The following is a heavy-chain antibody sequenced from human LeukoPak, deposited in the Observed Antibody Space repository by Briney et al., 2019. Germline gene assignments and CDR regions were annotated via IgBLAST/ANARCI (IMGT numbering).Heavy chain of an antibody. CDR1: GYTFSNYY. Sequence: ASVKVSCKASGYTFSNYYIHWVRQAPGQGLEWMGIIGGSTNYAQRFQGRVTMTRDTSTSTVYMELSSLRSEDTAVYYCARVRDGYNDAYDIWGQGTMVTVHS. J-gene: IGHJ3*02. D-gene: IGHD5-24*01. CDR3: ARVRDGYNDAYDI. V-gene: IGHV1-46*01. CDR2: IGGST.